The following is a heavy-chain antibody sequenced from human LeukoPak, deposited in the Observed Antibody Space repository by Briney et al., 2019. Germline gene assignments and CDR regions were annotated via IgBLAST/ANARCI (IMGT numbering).Heavy chain of an antibody. Sequence: ASVKVSCKASGYTFTGYYMHWVRQAPGQGLEWMGWINPNSGGTNYAQKFQGRVTMTRDTSTSTVYMELSSLRSEDTAVYYCARDMDFDASLDYWGQGTLVTVSS. J-gene: IGHJ4*02. V-gene: IGHV1-2*02. CDR2: INPNSGGT. CDR3: ARDMDFDASLDY. CDR1: GYTFTGYY. D-gene: IGHD3-9*01.